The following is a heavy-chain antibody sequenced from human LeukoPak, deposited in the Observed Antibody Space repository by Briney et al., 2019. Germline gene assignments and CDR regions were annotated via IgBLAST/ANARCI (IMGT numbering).Heavy chain of an antibody. D-gene: IGHD2-2*01. CDR2: ISSSSSYI. Sequence: GGSLRLSCAASGFTFSSYSMNWVRQAPGKGLEWVSSISSSSSYIYYADSVKGRFTISRDNAKNSLYLQMNSLRAEDTAVYYCARSRDIVVVPAENWFGPWGQGTLVTVSS. CDR3: ARSRDIVVVPAENWFGP. CDR1: GFTFSSYS. J-gene: IGHJ5*02. V-gene: IGHV3-21*01.